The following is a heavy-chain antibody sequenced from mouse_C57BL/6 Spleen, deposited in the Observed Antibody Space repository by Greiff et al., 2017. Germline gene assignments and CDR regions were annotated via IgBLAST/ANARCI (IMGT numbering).Heavy chain of an antibody. CDR1: GFTFTDYY. CDR2: IRNKANGYTT. D-gene: IGHD2-1*01. CDR3: ARWGYYGNYDAMDY. J-gene: IGHJ4*01. V-gene: IGHV7-3*01. Sequence: VQLKESGGGLVQPGGSLSLSCAASGFTFTDYYMSWVRQPPGKALEWLGFIRNKANGYTTEYSASVKCRFTISRDNSQSILYLQMNALRAEDSATYYCARWGYYGNYDAMDYWGQGTSVTVSS.